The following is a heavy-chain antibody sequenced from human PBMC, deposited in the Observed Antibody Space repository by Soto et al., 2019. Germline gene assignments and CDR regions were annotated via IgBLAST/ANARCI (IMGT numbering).Heavy chain of an antibody. CDR3: ASWHLREHAYDV. Sequence: PSETLSLTCTVSGDSIRSGNHYWRWIRQPPGKGLEWIGYIYYSGSTYYSPSLKSRVTISVDTSKNQFSLKLSSMTAEDTAVYYCASWHLREHAYDVWGQGTTVTVSS. CDR1: GDSIRSGNHY. J-gene: IGHJ3*01. V-gene: IGHV4-30-4*01. CDR2: IYYSGST. D-gene: IGHD4-17*01.